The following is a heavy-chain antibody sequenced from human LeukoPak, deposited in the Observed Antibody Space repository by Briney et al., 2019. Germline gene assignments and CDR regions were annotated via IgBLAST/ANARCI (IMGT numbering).Heavy chain of an antibody. J-gene: IGHJ4*02. CDR3: ASRGGYCSGGSCYSADY. D-gene: IGHD2-15*01. V-gene: IGHV1-46*01. Sequence: ASVKVSCKASGYTLTSYYIHWVRQAPGQGLEWMGIIDSSGGSTTYAQKFQGRVTMARDTSTSTMYMDLNSLRSEDTALYYCASRGGYCSGGSCYSADYWGQGTLATVS. CDR2: IDSSGGST. CDR1: GYTLTSYY.